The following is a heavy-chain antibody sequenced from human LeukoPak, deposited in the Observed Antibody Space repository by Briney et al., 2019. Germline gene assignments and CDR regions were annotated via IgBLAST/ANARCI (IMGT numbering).Heavy chain of an antibody. D-gene: IGHD4-17*01. Sequence: GGSLRLSCAASGFTFSSYWMHWVRQAPGKGLVWVSRINSDGSSTSYADSVKGRFTNSRDNAKNTLYLQMNSLRAEDTAVYYCARAGFYDYGDMLDYWGQGTLVTVSS. CDR3: ARAGFYDYGDMLDY. J-gene: IGHJ4*02. CDR2: INSDGSST. CDR1: GFTFSSYW. V-gene: IGHV3-74*01.